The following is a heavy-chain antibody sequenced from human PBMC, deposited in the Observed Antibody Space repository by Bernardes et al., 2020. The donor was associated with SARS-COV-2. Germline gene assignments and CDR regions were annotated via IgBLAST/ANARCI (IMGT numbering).Heavy chain of an antibody. D-gene: IGHD3-10*01. CDR2: INHSGST. Sequence: SETLSLTCAVYGGSFSGYYWSWIRQPPGKGLEWIGEINHSGSTNYNPSLKSRVTISVDTSKNQFSLKLSSVTAADTAVYYCARGPIYYYGSGRRYDYCGQGTLLTVSS. CDR1: GGSFSGYY. CDR3: ARGPIYYYGSGRRYDY. V-gene: IGHV4-34*01. J-gene: IGHJ4*02.